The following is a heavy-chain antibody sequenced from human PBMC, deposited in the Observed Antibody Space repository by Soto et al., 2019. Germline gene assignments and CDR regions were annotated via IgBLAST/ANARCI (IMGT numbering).Heavy chain of an antibody. CDR1: GFTFSTYG. V-gene: IGHV3-33*01. CDR2: IWYDGSNE. Sequence: QVQLVESGGGVVQPGRSLRLSCAASGFTFSTYGMQWVRQAPCKGLEWVAFIWYDGSNESYEDSVKGRFTISRDNSKNSLYLQVNSLTAEDTAVYYCARPRNGYNRGPFDFWGQGTLVTVSS. CDR3: ARPRNGYNRGPFDF. J-gene: IGHJ4*02. D-gene: IGHD5-12*01.